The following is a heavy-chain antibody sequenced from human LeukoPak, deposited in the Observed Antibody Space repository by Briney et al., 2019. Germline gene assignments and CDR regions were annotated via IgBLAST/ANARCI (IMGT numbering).Heavy chain of an antibody. CDR2: INAYSGTT. D-gene: IGHD1-26*01. J-gene: IGHJ4*02. V-gene: IGHV1-18*01. CDR1: GSFSSYG. CDR3: ARGNGNYYWTFDY. Sequence: ASVKVSCKSSGSFSSYGITWVRQAPGEGLESIGWINAYSGTTNYAQKFQGRVTMTTDTSTTTGYMELRSLRSDDTAVYYCARGNGNYYWTFDYWGKGTLVTVST.